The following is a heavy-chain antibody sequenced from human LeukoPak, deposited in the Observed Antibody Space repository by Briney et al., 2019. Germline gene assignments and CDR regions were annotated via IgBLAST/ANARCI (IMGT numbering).Heavy chain of an antibody. Sequence: PSETLSLTCAVYGGSFSGYYWSWIRQPPGKGLEWIGEINHSGSTNYNPSLKSRVTISVDTSKNQFSLKLSSVTAADTAVYYCARGEAAAALRWFDPWGQGTLVTVSS. V-gene: IGHV4-34*01. CDR2: INHSGST. D-gene: IGHD6-13*01. CDR3: ARGEAAAALRWFDP. CDR1: GGSFSGYY. J-gene: IGHJ5*02.